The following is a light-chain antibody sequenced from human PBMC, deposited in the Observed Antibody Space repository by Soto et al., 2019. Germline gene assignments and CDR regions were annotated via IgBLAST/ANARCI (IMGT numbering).Light chain of an antibody. J-gene: IGKJ1*01. Sequence: DIQMTQYPSAQSASVGERVTMSCRASQSISDSLAWYQQKPGKAPYLLISDVSSLERAAPSRFSGSGSGTEFTLTISSMQPDDFATYYCQQYNGYSRTFGQGTKVDIK. V-gene: IGKV1-5*01. CDR2: DVS. CDR1: QSISDS. CDR3: QQYNGYSRT.